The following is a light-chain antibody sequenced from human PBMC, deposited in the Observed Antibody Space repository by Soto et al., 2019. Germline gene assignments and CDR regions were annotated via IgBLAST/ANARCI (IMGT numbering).Light chain of an antibody. CDR3: QQYNRWPPYT. V-gene: IGKV3-15*01. CDR2: GAS. J-gene: IGKJ2*01. CDR1: QSVSSN. Sequence: EIVMTQSPATLSVSPGERATLSCRASQSVSSNLAWYQLKPGQAPRLLIYGASTRATGIPARFSGSGSGTEFTLTISSLQSEDFAVYYCQQYNRWPPYTFGQGTKVDIK.